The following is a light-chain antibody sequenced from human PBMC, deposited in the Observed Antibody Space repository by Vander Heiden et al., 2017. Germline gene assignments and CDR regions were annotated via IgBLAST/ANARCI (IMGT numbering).Light chain of an antibody. J-gene: IGLJ3*02. CDR1: TLPQQY. V-gene: IGLV3-25*03. CDR2: KDS. Sequence: SSELTQPPSVSVSPGQTARIPCAGDTLPQQYVYWYQQRPGQAPVLVMYKDSDRPSGIPERFSGSSSGTTVTLTITGVQAEDEADYYCQSTDTSGPYVVFGGGTQLTVL. CDR3: QSTDTSGPYVV.